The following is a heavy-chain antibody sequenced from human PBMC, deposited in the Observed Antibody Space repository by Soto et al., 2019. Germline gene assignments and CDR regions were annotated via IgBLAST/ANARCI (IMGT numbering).Heavy chain of an antibody. CDR3: ARDGDIVLVPAATTRCNWFDP. V-gene: IGHV1-69*12. Sequence: QVQLVQSGAEVKKPGSSVKVSCKASGCTFSSYAISWVRQAPGQGLEWLGGIIPIFGTANYAQEFQGRVTLTADESTSTAYMEMSRLRCEDTAVNYCARDGDIVLVPAATTRCNWFDPWGQGTLVTVSS. CDR2: IIPIFGTA. J-gene: IGHJ5*02. CDR1: GCTFSSYA. D-gene: IGHD2-2*01.